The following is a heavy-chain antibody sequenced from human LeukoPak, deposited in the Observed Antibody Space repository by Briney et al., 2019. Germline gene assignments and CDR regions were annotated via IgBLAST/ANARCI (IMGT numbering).Heavy chain of an antibody. CDR2: ISWNSGSI. J-gene: IGHJ6*02. D-gene: IGHD5-18*01. CDR3: AKDMNGYGYFQTYYGMDV. Sequence: PGGSLRLSCAASGFTFSSYWMSWVRQVPGKGLEWVSGISWNSGSIGYADSVKGRFTISRDNAKNSLYLQMNSLRAEDTALYYCAKDMNGYGYFQTYYGMDVWGQGTTVTVSS. CDR1: GFTFSSYW. V-gene: IGHV3-9*01.